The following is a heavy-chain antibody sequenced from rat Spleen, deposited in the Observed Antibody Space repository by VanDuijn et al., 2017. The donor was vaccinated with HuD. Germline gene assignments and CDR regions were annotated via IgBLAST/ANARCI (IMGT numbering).Heavy chain of an antibody. D-gene: IGHD1-11*01. CDR1: GFTFSTTW. Sequence: EVQVLESGGGLVQPGNSLKLSCVTSGFTFSTTWMYWYRQFPEKRLEWVARIKDKYNNYATDYTESVKGRFTISRDDSKSNIYLQMNNLKEEDTAIYYCATEGRFAYWGQGTLVTVSS. CDR3: ATEGRFAY. CDR2: IKDKYNNYAT. V-gene: IGHV6-6*01. J-gene: IGHJ3*01.